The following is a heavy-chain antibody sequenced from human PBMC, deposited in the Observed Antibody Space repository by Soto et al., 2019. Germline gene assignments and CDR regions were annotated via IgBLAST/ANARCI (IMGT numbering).Heavy chain of an antibody. CDR2: INHSGST. J-gene: IGHJ6*02. Sequence: SETLSLTCAVYGGSFSGYYWSWVRQPPGKGLEWIGEINHSGSTSYNPSLKSRVTISVDTSKNQFSLKLSSVTAADTAVYYCARGSTYYYGMDVWGQGTTVTVSS. D-gene: IGHD2-2*01. CDR3: ARGSTYYYGMDV. V-gene: IGHV4-34*01. CDR1: GGSFSGYY.